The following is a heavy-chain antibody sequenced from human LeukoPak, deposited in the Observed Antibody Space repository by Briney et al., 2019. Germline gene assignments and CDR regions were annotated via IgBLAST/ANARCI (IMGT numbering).Heavy chain of an antibody. CDR1: GNYW. CDR3: VSFYETY. CDR2: INSDGSWT. J-gene: IGHJ4*02. D-gene: IGHD2/OR15-2a*01. V-gene: IGHV3-74*01. Sequence: SGGSLRLSCAASGNYWMHWVRQVPGKGLVWVSHINSDGSWTGYADSVKGRFTISKDNAKNTVYLQMNSLRAEDTAVYYCVSFYETYWGRGTLVTVSS.